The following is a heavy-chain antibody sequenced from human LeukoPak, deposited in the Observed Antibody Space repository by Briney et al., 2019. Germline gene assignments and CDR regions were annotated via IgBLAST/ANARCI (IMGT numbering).Heavy chain of an antibody. CDR1: GYTFTTYV. Sequence: ASVKVSCKASGYTFTTYVMHWVHQAPGQRLEWMGWINAGNGNTKYSQEFQGRVTITRDTSASTAYMELSSLRSEDTAVYYCARASVAGKNDYWGQGTLVTVSS. CDR3: ARASVAGKNDY. V-gene: IGHV1-3*03. J-gene: IGHJ4*02. D-gene: IGHD6-19*01. CDR2: INAGNGNT.